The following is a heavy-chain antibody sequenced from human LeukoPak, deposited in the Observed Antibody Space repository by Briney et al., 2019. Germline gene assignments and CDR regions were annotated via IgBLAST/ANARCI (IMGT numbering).Heavy chain of an antibody. J-gene: IGHJ4*02. CDR2: IYYSGST. CDR1: GGSISSGDYY. CDR3: ARAPGASSYYFDY. D-gene: IGHD7-27*01. V-gene: IGHV4-30-4*08. Sequence: SETLSLTCTVSGGSISSGDYYWSWIRQPPGKGLEWIGCIYYSGSTYYNPSLKSRVTISVDTSKNQFSLKLSSVTAADTAVYYCARAPGASSYYFDYWGQGTLVTVSS.